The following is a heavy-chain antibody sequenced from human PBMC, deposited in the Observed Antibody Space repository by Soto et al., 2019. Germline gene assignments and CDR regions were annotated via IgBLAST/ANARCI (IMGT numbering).Heavy chain of an antibody. CDR3: ARSPEVRGVIIPSYFDY. J-gene: IGHJ4*02. V-gene: IGHV4-59*01. D-gene: IGHD3-10*01. CDR1: GGSISSYY. CDR2: IYYSGST. Sequence: SETLSLTCTVSGGSISSYYWSWIRQPPGKGLEWIGYIYYSGSTNYNPSLKSRVTISVDTSKNQFSLKLSSVTAADTAVYYCARSPEVRGVIIPSYFDYWGQGTLVTVSS.